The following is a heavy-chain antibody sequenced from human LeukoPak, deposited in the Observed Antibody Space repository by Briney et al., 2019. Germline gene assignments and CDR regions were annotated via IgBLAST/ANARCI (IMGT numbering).Heavy chain of an antibody. D-gene: IGHD3-22*01. J-gene: IGHJ4*02. CDR1: GYTFTSYY. V-gene: IGHV1-46*01. CDR2: INPSGGST. CDR3: ARDLPPDYYDSSGYPFDY. Sequence: ASVTVSCKASGYTFTSYYMHWVRQAPGQGLEWMGIINPSGGSTSYAQKFQGRVTMTRDMSTSTVYMELSSLRSEDTAVYYCARDLPPDYYDSSGYPFDYWGQGTLVTVSS.